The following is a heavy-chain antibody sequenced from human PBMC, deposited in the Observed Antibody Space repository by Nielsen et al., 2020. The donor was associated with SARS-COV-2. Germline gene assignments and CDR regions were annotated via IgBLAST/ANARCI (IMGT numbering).Heavy chain of an antibody. CDR1: GYTFTSYG. D-gene: IGHD1-26*01. V-gene: IGHV1-18*01. J-gene: IGHJ3*02. CDR3: ARNSGSYYLYAFDI. CDR2: ISAYNGNT. Sequence: ASVKVSCKASGYTFTSYGISWVRQAPGQGLEWMGWISAYNGNTNYAQKLQGRVTMTTDTSTSTAYMELRSLRSDDTAVYYCARNSGSYYLYAFDIWGQGTMVTVSS.